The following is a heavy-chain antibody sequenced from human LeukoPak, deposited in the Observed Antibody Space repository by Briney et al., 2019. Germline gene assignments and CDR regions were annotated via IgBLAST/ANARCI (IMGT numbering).Heavy chain of an antibody. Sequence: PSETLSLTCTVSGGSISSDSYYWSWIRQHPGKGLEWIGYIYYSGSTYYNPSLKSRVTISVDTSKNQFSLKLSSVTAADTAVYYCARDQGYSLDYWGQGTLVTVSS. CDR3: ARDQGYSLDY. J-gene: IGHJ4*02. D-gene: IGHD6-13*01. CDR2: IYYSGST. V-gene: IGHV4-31*03. CDR1: GGSISSDSYY.